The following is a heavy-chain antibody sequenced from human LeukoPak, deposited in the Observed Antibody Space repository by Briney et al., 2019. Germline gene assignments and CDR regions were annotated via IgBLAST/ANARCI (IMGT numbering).Heavy chain of an antibody. Sequence: AASVKVSCKASGCTFNSYGINWVRQAPGQGPEWVGRIIRICGRTNYAHKFQGRLTITADKSTATAYMELSSLTSEDPDVYYCASTLARWNYESQTYTSYYMDVWGKGTPVTASS. CDR2: IIRICGRT. V-gene: IGHV1-69*04. D-gene: IGHD1-7*01. CDR3: ASTLARWNYESQTYTSYYMDV. CDR1: GCTFNSYG. J-gene: IGHJ6*03.